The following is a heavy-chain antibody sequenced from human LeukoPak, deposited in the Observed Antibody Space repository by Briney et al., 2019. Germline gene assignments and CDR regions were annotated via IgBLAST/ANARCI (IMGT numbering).Heavy chain of an antibody. D-gene: IGHD3-3*01. J-gene: IGHJ5*02. Sequence: PSQTLSLTCTVSGGSISSGNYYWSWIRQPAEKGLEWFGRVYINGSPNYNPSLKSRVSISVDASKNQFSLKLSSVTAADTAVYYCARGLTYYDFWSGYNWFDPWGQGTLVTVSS. CDR1: GGSISSGNYY. V-gene: IGHV4-61*02. CDR2: VYINGSP. CDR3: ARGLTYYDFWSGYNWFDP.